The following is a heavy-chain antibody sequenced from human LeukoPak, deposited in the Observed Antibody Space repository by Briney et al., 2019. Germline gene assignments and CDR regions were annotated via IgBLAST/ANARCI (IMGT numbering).Heavy chain of an antibody. CDR1: GGTFSSYA. V-gene: IGHV1-8*02. Sequence: ASVKVSCKASGGTFSSYAISWVRQATGQGLEWMGWMNPNSGNTGYAQKFQGRVTMTRNTSISTAYMELRSLRSDDTAVYYCARDVSLIATPAGYWGQGTLVTVSS. J-gene: IGHJ4*02. D-gene: IGHD6-13*01. CDR2: MNPNSGNT. CDR3: ARDVSLIATPAGY.